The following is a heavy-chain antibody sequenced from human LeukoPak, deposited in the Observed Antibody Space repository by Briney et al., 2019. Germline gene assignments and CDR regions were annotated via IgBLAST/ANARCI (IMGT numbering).Heavy chain of an antibody. Sequence: QPGGSLRLSCAASGFTFSSYAMYWVRQAPGKGLEWVAVISYDGSNKYYADSVKGRFTISRDNSKNTLYLQMNSLRAEDTAVYYCARDTWDTAMVKGVNWFDPWGQGTLVTVSS. CDR1: GFTFSSYA. V-gene: IGHV3-30*01. D-gene: IGHD5-18*01. J-gene: IGHJ5*02. CDR3: ARDTWDTAMVKGVNWFDP. CDR2: ISYDGSNK.